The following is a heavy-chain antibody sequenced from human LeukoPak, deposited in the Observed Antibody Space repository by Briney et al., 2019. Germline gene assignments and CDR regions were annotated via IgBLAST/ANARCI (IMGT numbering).Heavy chain of an antibody. CDR1: GYTFTGYY. J-gene: IGHJ5*02. CDR3: ARSHIVVVTAVNWFDP. Sequence: APVKVSCKASGYTFTGYYMHWVRQAPGQGLEWMGWINPNSGGTNYAQKFQGRVTMTRNTSISTAYMELSSLRSEDTAVYYCARSHIVVVTAVNWFDPWGQGTLVTVSS. V-gene: IGHV1-2*02. CDR2: INPNSGGT. D-gene: IGHD2-21*02.